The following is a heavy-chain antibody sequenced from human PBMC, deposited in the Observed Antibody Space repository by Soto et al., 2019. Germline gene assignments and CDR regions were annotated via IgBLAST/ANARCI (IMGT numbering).Heavy chain of an antibody. D-gene: IGHD3-10*01. CDR2: ISYDGSNK. Sequence: QVQLVESGGGVVQPGRSLRLSCAASGFTFSSYAMHWVRQAPGKGREWVAVISYDGSNKYYADSVKGRFTISRDNSKNTLYLQMNSLRAEDTAVYYCARDQRRGDGYNNFGYWGQGTLVTVSS. CDR1: GFTFSSYA. J-gene: IGHJ4*02. V-gene: IGHV3-30-3*01. CDR3: ARDQRRGDGYNNFGY.